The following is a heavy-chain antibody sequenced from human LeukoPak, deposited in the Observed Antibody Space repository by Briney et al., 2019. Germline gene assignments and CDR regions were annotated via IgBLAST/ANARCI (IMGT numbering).Heavy chain of an antibody. CDR1: GFTFNTYA. Sequence: GGSLRLSCAASGFTFNTYAMSWVRQAPGKGLDWVSTIGGSGDRTNYADSVKGRFTISRDNSKNMLYLQTHSLRVEDTAVYYCAKGKGTSSSSIDWWGQGTLVTVSS. D-gene: IGHD2/OR15-2a*01. J-gene: IGHJ4*02. V-gene: IGHV3-23*01. CDR3: AKGKGTSSSSIDW. CDR2: IGGSGDRT.